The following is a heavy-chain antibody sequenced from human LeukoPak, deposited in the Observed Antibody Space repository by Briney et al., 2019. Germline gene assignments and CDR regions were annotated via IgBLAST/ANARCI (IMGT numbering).Heavy chain of an antibody. D-gene: IGHD4-23*01. Sequence: SETLSLTCSVSGYSLSSDYYWGWIRRPPGKGREWIETIYHIGRTYYNPFLKSRVTISVDTSKNQFSLKLTSVTAADTAVYYCARVFGGNSGGAYFDLWGQGIQVTVAS. J-gene: IGHJ4*02. CDR2: IYHIGRT. V-gene: IGHV4-38-2*02. CDR1: GYSLSSDYY. CDR3: ARVFGGNSGGAYFDL.